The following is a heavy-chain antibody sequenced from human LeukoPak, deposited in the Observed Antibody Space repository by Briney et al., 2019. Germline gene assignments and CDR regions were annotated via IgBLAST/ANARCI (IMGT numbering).Heavy chain of an antibody. V-gene: IGHV3-64D*09. CDR1: GFTFGSCA. CDR3: ARDLYSGDCPDY. D-gene: IGHD1-26*01. J-gene: IGHJ4*02. CDR2: ISSNGGNR. Sequence: PGGSLRLSCSPSGFTFGSCAMHWVRQAPGKGLEYVSAISSNGGNRYYADSMKGRFTISRDNSQNTLYLQLSSLRADDTAVYYCARDLYSGDCPDYWGQGTQVTVSS.